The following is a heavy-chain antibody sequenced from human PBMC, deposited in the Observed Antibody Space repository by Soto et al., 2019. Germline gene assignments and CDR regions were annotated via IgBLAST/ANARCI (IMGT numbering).Heavy chain of an antibody. J-gene: IGHJ6*02. CDR3: ARDMVYYVFWSGPDILDYYYYGMDV. CDR2: ISYDGSNK. CDR1: GFTFSSYA. D-gene: IGHD3-3*01. Sequence: GGSLRLSCAASGFTFSSYAMHWVRQAPGKGLEWVAVISYDGSNKYYADSVKGRFTISRDNSKNTLYLQMNSLRAEDTAVYYCARDMVYYVFWSGPDILDYYYYGMDVWGQGTTVTVSS. V-gene: IGHV3-30-3*01.